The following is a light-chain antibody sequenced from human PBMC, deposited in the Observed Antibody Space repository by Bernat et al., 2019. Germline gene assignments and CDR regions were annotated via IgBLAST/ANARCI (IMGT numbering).Light chain of an antibody. CDR3: SAWDNSLSAWV. CDR1: SNSICYQG. V-gene: IGLV10-54*01. CDR2: RNN. Sequence: QAGLTQPPSVSKGLRQTATLTCTGNSNSICYQGADWLQQHQRHPPKPLTYRNNNRPSEIRVTLSASRSGNPASLTITGLQPEDDADYYCSAWDNSLSAWVFGGGTKLTVL. J-gene: IGLJ3*02.